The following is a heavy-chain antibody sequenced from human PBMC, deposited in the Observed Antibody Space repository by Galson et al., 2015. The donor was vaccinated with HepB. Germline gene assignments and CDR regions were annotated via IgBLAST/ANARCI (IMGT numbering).Heavy chain of an antibody. J-gene: IGHJ6*03. V-gene: IGHV3-21*01. CDR1: GFTFSSYS. D-gene: IGHD4-11*01. CDR3: ARGPTRVDYYYMDV. Sequence: SLRLSCAASGFTFSSYSMNWVRLAPGKGLEWVSSISSTSSYIYYADSVKGRFTISRDNAKNSLYLQLNSLRADDTAVYYCARGPTRVDYYYMDVWGKGTTLTVSS. CDR2: ISSTSSYI.